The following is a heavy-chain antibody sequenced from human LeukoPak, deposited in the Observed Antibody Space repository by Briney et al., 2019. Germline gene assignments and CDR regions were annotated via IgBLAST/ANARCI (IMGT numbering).Heavy chain of an antibody. D-gene: IGHD3-22*01. Sequence: YNPSLKGRVTISLDAPKSQFSLKLPSVTAADTAVYYCVRDPYYYDETGYYPNFDFWGRGTLVTVSS. J-gene: IGHJ4*02. V-gene: IGHV4-30-2*04. CDR3: VRDPYYYDETGYYPNFDF.